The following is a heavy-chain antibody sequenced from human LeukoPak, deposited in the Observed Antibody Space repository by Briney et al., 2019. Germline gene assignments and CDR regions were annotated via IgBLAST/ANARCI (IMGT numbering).Heavy chain of an antibody. CDR3: AREAFGETQFDY. CDR2: INPSGGST. J-gene: IGHJ4*02. CDR1: GYTFTSYY. V-gene: IGHV1-46*01. Sequence: ASVKVFCKASGYTFTSYYMHWVRQAPGQGLEWMGIINPSGGSTSYAQKLQGRVTMTRDTSTSTVYMELSSLRSEDTAVYYCAREAFGETQFDYWGQGTLVTVSS. D-gene: IGHD3-10*01.